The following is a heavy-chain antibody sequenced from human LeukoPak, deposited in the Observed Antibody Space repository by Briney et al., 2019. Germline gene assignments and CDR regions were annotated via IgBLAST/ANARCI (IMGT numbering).Heavy chain of an antibody. CDR3: ARKPGPFDY. Sequence: SETPSLTCAVYGGSFSGYYWSWIRQPPGKGLEWIGEINHSGSTNYNPSLKSRVTISVDTSKNQFSLKLSSVTAADTAVYYRARKPGPFDYWGQGTLVNVSS. J-gene: IGHJ4*02. V-gene: IGHV4-34*01. CDR2: INHSGST. CDR1: GGSFSGYY.